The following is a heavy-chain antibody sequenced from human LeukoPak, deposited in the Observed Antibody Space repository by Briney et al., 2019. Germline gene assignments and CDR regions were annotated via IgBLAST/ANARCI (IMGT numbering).Heavy chain of an antibody. CDR1: GFTFSSYV. CDR2: ISGSGVST. V-gene: IGHV3-23*01. J-gene: IGHJ4*02. Sequence: GGSLRLSCAASGFTFSSYVMSWVRQAPGKGLEWVSAISGSGVSTYYADSVKGRFTISRDNSKNTPYLQMNSLRAEDTGVYYCAKDQTGYNSNGIDYWGQGTLVTVSS. CDR3: AKDQTGYNSNGIDY. D-gene: IGHD5-24*01.